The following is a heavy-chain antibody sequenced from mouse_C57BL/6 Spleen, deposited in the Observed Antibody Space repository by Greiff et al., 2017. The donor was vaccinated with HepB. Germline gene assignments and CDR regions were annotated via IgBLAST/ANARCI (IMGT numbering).Heavy chain of an antibody. CDR1: GFSFNTYA. CDR2: IRSKSNNYAT. D-gene: IGHD2-3*01. J-gene: IGHJ4*01. Sequence: EVQLVESGGGLVQPKGSLKLSCAASGFSFNTYAMNWVRQAPGKGLEWVARIRSKSNNYATYYADSVKDRFTISRDDSESMLYLQMNNLKTEDTAMYYCVRHSDGYPTLYAMDYWGQGTSVTVSS. CDR3: VRHSDGYPTLYAMDY. V-gene: IGHV10-1*01.